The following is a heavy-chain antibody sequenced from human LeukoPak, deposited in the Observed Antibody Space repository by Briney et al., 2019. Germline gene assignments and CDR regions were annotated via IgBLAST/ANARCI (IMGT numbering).Heavy chain of an antibody. CDR1: GGSISSGGYY. J-gene: IGHJ3*02. Sequence: SETLSLTCTVSGGSISSGGYYWSWIRQHPGKGLEWIGYIYYSGSTYYNPSLKSRVTISVDTSKNQFSLKLSSVTAADTAVYYCARDWYGGNSNDAFDIWGQGTMVTVPS. V-gene: IGHV4-31*03. D-gene: IGHD4-23*01. CDR3: ARDWYGGNSNDAFDI. CDR2: IYYSGST.